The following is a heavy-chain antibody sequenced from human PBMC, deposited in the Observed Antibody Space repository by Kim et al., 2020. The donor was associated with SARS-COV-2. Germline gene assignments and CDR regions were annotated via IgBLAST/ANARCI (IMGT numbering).Heavy chain of an antibody. J-gene: IGHJ3*01. CDR2: YYSGSP. Sequence: YYSGSPNYTPSLKGRVTISVDTSKNQFSLKLSSVTAADTAVYYCARRIAVWGQGTMVTVSS. CDR3: ARRIAV. V-gene: IGHV4-59*01. D-gene: IGHD6-6*01.